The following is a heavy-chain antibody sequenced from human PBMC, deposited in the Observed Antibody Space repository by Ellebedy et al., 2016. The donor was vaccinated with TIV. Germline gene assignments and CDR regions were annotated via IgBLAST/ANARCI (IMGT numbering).Heavy chain of an antibody. CDR3: TRHGRSDHNSVQYSDY. V-gene: IGHV4-39*01. D-gene: IGHD2/OR15-2a*01. J-gene: IGHJ4*02. CDR1: GGSISSNNHY. Sequence: MPGGSLRLSCTVSGGSISSNNHYWGWVRQPPGKGLAYIGSVYYTGSTYYHPSLKSRVTVSADTSKNQFSLTLISVTAADTAMYYCTRHGRSDHNSVQYSDYWGQGTLVTVSS. CDR2: VYYTGST.